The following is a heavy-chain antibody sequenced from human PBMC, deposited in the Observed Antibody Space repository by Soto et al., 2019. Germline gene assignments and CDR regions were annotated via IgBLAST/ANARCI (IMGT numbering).Heavy chain of an antibody. J-gene: IGHJ6*02. CDR3: AKGGDGYTPIRYYYGMDV. Sequence: QVQLVESGGGVVQPGRSLRLSCAASGFTFSGYGMHWVRQAPGKGLEWVAVISYDATNKYYADSVKGRFTISRDNSKNPXFLEMSSLRAEDTAGYYCAKGGDGYTPIRYYYGMDVWGQGTTVTVSS. D-gene: IGHD5-12*01. V-gene: IGHV3-30*18. CDR2: ISYDATNK. CDR1: GFTFSGYG.